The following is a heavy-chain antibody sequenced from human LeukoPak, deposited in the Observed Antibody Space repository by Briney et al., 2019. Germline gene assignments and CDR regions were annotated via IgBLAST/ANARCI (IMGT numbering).Heavy chain of an antibody. CDR1: GFTFDDYA. V-gene: IGHV3-9*01. CDR2: ISWNSGSI. Sequence: GRSLRLSCAASGFTFDDYAMHWVRQAPGKGLEWVSGISWNSGSIGYADSVKGRFTISRDNAKNSLYLQMNSLRAEDTALYYCAKGNSYGSGSYYRYWGQGTLVTVSS. J-gene: IGHJ4*02. CDR3: AKGNSYGSGSYYRY. D-gene: IGHD3-10*01.